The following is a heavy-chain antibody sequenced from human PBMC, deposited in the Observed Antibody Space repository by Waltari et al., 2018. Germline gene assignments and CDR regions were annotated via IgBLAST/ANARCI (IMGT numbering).Heavy chain of an antibody. J-gene: IGHJ3*01. CDR3: ARARAWGPKAFDV. V-gene: IGHV1-2*04. CDR2: GNPNMRRT. Sequence: QVQLVQSEAEVRKPGASVKVSCQASGYPFIDYYVHWVRQAPGQGLEWMGWGNPNMRRTGYLRKFEGLVTFSTDTSVNTAYMEITRLKSDDTAIYFCARARAWGPKAFDVWGQGTRLTVSS. D-gene: IGHD7-27*01. CDR1: GYPFIDYY.